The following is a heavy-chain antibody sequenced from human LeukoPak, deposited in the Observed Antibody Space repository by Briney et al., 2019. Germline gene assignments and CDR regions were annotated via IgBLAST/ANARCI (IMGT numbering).Heavy chain of an antibody. CDR3: ARHIRSADSDGYYYVRYFDH. Sequence: SETLSLTCTVSGGSISSSSYYWGWIRQPPGKGLEWIGSIYYSENTYYSPSLKSRLTISVDTSKNQFSLKLSSVTAADTAVYFCARHIRSADSDGYYYVRYFDHWGQGTLVTVSS. V-gene: IGHV4-39*01. J-gene: IGHJ4*02. D-gene: IGHD3-22*01. CDR1: GGSISSSSYY. CDR2: IYYSENT.